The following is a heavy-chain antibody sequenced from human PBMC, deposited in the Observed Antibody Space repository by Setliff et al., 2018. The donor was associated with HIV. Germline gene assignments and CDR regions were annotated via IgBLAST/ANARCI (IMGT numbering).Heavy chain of an antibody. CDR2: INAGNGNT. Sequence: ASVKVSCKASGYTFTSYAMHWVRQAPGQRLEWMGWINAGNGNTKYSQKLQGRVTMTTDTSTSTAYMELRSLRSDDTAVYYCARVPLSGWLYFDYWGQGTLVTVSS. D-gene: IGHD6-19*01. CDR1: GYTFTSYA. V-gene: IGHV1-3*01. CDR3: ARVPLSGWLYFDY. J-gene: IGHJ4*02.